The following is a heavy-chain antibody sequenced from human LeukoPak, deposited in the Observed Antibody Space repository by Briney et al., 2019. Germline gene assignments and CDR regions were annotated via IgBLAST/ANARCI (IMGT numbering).Heavy chain of an antibody. Sequence: SETLSLTCTVSGGSISSGSYYWSWIRQPAGKGLEWIGRIYTSGSTNYNPSLKSRVTISVDTSKNQFSLKLSSVTAADTAVYHCAGRTVVFDYWGQGTLVTVSS. V-gene: IGHV4-61*02. J-gene: IGHJ4*02. CDR3: AGRTVVFDY. CDR2: IYTSGST. D-gene: IGHD4-23*01. CDR1: GGSISSGSYY.